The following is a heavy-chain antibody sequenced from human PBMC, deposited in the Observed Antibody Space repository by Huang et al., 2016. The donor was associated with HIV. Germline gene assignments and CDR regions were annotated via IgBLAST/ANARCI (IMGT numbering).Heavy chain of an antibody. CDR1: GFSLSTSGVG. V-gene: IGHV2-5*01. J-gene: IGHJ1*01. D-gene: IGHD6-19*01. Sequence: QITLKESGPTLVQPTQTLTLTCTFSGFSLSTSGVGVGWIRQSPGKALEWLVLIHWNNDKHYSSSLKSGLTITKDTSKNKVVLKMANVDPLDTATYYCARRAASGWQQEYFHLWGQGTLVTVSS. CDR2: IHWNNDK. CDR3: ARRAASGWQQEYFHL.